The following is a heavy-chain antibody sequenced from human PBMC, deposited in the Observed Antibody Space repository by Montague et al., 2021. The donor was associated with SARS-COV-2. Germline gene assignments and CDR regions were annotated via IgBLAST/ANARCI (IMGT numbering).Heavy chain of an antibody. J-gene: IGHJ6*02. V-gene: IGHV3-11*01. CDR1: EFSFSDYY. CDR2: ISSGGTAT. Sequence: SLRLSCAASEFSFSDYYMAWIRQAPGKGPEWVAYISSGGTATYYXDSXRGRFTISRDNAKKSLHLQMNSLTAADAAVYYCARAPNYDVSTGYYYYAQDVWGQGTTVTVSS. D-gene: IGHD3-16*01. CDR3: ARAPNYDVSTGYYYYAQDV.